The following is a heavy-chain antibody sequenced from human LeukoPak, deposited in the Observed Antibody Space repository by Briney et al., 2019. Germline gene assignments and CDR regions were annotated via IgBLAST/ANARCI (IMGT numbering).Heavy chain of an antibody. CDR2: INHSGST. D-gene: IGHD2-2*02. Sequence: SETLSLTCAVYGGSFSGYYWSWIRQPPGKGLEWIGEINHSGSTNYNPSLKSRVTISVDTSKNQFSLKLSSVTAADTAVYYCARRIVGTVVPAAIRRISPWNCWGQGTLVTVSS. V-gene: IGHV4-34*01. CDR3: ARRIVGTVVPAAIRRISPWNC. J-gene: IGHJ4*02. CDR1: GGSFSGYY.